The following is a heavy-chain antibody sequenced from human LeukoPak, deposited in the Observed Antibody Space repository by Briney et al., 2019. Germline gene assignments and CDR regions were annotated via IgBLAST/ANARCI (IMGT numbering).Heavy chain of an antibody. Sequence: GGSLRLSCAASGFTFSSYSMNWVRQAPGKGLEWVSYISSSSSTIYYADSVKGRFTISRDNAKNSLYLQMNSLRDEDTAVYYSARDRYSSGWYDVDYWGQGTLVTVSS. CDR1: GFTFSSYS. J-gene: IGHJ4*02. CDR2: ISSSSSTI. V-gene: IGHV3-48*02. CDR3: ARDRYSSGWYDVDY. D-gene: IGHD6-19*01.